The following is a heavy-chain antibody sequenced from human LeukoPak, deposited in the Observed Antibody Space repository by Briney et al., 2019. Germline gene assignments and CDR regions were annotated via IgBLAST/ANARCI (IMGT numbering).Heavy chain of an antibody. CDR3: AKDLTYSSREFDY. Sequence: GGSLRLSCAASGFTFSIYAMSWVRQAPGKGLEWVSAISGSGGSTYYADSVKGRFTISRDNSKNTLYLQMNSLRAEDTAVYYCAKDLTYSSREFDYWGQGTLVTVSS. D-gene: IGHD6-13*01. CDR2: ISGSGGST. V-gene: IGHV3-23*01. CDR1: GFTFSIYA. J-gene: IGHJ4*02.